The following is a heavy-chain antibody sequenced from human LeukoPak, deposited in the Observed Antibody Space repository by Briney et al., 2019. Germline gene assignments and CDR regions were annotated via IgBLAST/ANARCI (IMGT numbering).Heavy chain of an antibody. CDR2: IDPKSGAT. CDR3: ARDHWNSDAFDI. V-gene: IGHV1-2*02. CDR1: GYTFTGYY. Sequence: ASVKVSCKASGYTFTGYYMHWVRQAPGQGLEWMAWIDPKSGATNYAQRFQGRVTMTRDTSIITAYMELSRLRSDDTAVYYCARDHWNSDAFDIWGQGTMVTVSS. D-gene: IGHD1/OR15-1a*01. J-gene: IGHJ3*02.